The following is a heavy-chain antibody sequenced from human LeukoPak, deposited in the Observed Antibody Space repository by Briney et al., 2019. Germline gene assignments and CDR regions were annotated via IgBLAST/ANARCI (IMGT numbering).Heavy chain of an antibody. D-gene: IGHD6-19*01. Sequence: PGGSLRLSCAASGFTFSSYDMHWVRQATGKGLEWVSAIGTAGDTYYPGSVKGRFTISRENAKNSLSLQMNSLRAGDTAVYYCARAGEYSSGWYFDYWGQGTLVTVSS. J-gene: IGHJ4*02. CDR3: ARAGEYSSGWYFDY. CDR2: IGTAGDT. CDR1: GFTFSSYD. V-gene: IGHV3-13*01.